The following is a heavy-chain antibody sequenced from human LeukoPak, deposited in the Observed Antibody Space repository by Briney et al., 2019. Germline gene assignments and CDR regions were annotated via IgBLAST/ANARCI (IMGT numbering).Heavy chain of an antibody. CDR2: MNPNSGNT. Sequence: ASVKVSCKASGSTFTSYDINWVRQAPGQGLEWMGWMNPNSGNTGYAQKFQGRVTMTRNTSISTAYMELSSLRSEDTAVYYCARGTAMDSLFVYWGQGTLVTVSS. V-gene: IGHV1-8*01. CDR1: GSTFTSYD. J-gene: IGHJ4*02. CDR3: ARGTAMDSLFVY. D-gene: IGHD5-18*01.